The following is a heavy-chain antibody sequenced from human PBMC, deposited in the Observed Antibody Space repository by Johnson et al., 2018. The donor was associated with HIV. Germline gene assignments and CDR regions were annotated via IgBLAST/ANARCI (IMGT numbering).Heavy chain of an antibody. CDR1: GFSFSTYE. D-gene: IGHD2-21*02. V-gene: IGHV3-48*03. Sequence: EVQLLESGGGLVQPGGSLRLSCVASGFSFSTYEMNWVRQVPGKGLEWLSYISSSGTTIYYADSVKGRLTISRDNAKNSLYLQMNSLRGEDTAAYYCARGAYCGGDCYSGLGALDVWGQGTMVTVSP. CDR3: ARGAYCGGDCYSGLGALDV. J-gene: IGHJ3*01. CDR2: ISSSGTTI.